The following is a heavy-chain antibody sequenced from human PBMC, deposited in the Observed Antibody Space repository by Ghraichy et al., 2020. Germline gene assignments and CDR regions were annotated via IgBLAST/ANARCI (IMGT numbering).Heavy chain of an antibody. Sequence: SETLSLTCTVSGGSISSYYWSWIRQPPGKGLEWIGYIYYSGSTNYNPSLKSRVTISVDTSKNQFSLKLSSVTAADTAVYYCARDNYNWFDPWGQGTLVTVSS. CDR1: GGSISSYY. V-gene: IGHV4-59*01. CDR2: IYYSGST. CDR3: ARDNYNWFDP. J-gene: IGHJ5*02. D-gene: IGHD1-20*01.